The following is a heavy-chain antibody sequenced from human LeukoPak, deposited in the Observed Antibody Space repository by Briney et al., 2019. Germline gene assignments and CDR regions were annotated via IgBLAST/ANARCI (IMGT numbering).Heavy chain of an antibody. CDR3: ATNGGDSHY. CDR1: GFTFSSYA. V-gene: IGHV4-4*07. J-gene: IGHJ4*02. D-gene: IGHD2-21*01. Sequence: PGGSLRLSCAASGFTFSSYAMSWFRQPAGKGLEWIGRIYTSGTTNYNPSLKSRVTVSVDTSKNQFSLNLSSVTAADTAVYYCATNGGDSHYWGQGTLVTVSS. CDR2: IYTSGTT.